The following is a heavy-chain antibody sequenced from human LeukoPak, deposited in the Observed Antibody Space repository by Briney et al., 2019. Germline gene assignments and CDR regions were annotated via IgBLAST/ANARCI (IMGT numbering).Heavy chain of an antibody. J-gene: IGHJ4*02. Sequence: ASVKVSCKASGYTFTSYGISWVRQAPGQGLEWMGWIRAHNGNANYAQKLQGRITMTTDTSTSTAYVELRSLRSDDTAVYYCARESGGYYDFWSGYSSGGHFDYWGQGTLVTVSS. V-gene: IGHV1-18*01. CDR3: ARESGGYYDFWSGYSSGGHFDY. CDR1: GYTFTSYG. D-gene: IGHD3-3*01. CDR2: IRAHNGNA.